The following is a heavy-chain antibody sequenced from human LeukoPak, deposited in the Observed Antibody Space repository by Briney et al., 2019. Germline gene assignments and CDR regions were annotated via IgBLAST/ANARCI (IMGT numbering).Heavy chain of an antibody. D-gene: IGHD6-25*01. CDR3: AKNNWVIAAAGKNWFDP. CDR2: IXXXGGST. V-gene: IGHV3-23*01. CDR1: GFTFSSYA. Sequence: GGSLRLSCAASGFTFSSYAXSWVRQAPXXXXEXVXXIXXXGGSTYYADSVKGRFTISRDNSKNTLYLQMNSLRAEDTAVYYCAKNNWVIAAAGKNWFDPWGQGTLVTVSS. J-gene: IGHJ5*02.